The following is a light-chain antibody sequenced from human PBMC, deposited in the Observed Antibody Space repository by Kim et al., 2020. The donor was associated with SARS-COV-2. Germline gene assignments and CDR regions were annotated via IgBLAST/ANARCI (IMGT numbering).Light chain of an antibody. V-gene: IGLV3-21*04. CDR1: SIGSIR. J-gene: IGLJ2*01. CDR3: QVWDSSSDLVV. Sequence: APGKTSTITCGANSIGSIRVPWYQQTPGQAPVLVIYYDSSRPSAIPERFSGSDSENTATLTISRVEAGDEADYYCQVWDSSSDLVVFGGGTQLPFL. CDR2: YDS.